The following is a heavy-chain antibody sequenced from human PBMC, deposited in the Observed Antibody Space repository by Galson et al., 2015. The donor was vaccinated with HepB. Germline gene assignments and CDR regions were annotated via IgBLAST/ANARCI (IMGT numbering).Heavy chain of an antibody. CDR1: GFTFTSYA. CDR3: AKVPGGTSVY. Sequence: SLRLSCAASGFTFTSYAMGWVRQAPGKGLECVSLITGSGDSTYYADSVKGRFTISRDNPKNTLYLQMNSLRAEDTAIYSCAKVPGGTSVYWGQGTLVTVSS. J-gene: IGHJ4*02. D-gene: IGHD1-7*01. CDR2: ITGSGDST. V-gene: IGHV3-23*01.